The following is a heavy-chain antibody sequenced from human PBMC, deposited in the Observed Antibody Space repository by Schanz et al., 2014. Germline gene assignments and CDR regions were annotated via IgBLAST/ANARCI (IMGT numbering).Heavy chain of an antibody. CDR1: GYTFTGHY. J-gene: IGHJ6*02. CDR3: ARDGHSSNWRSYYYYGMDV. V-gene: IGHV1-2*06. D-gene: IGHD6-13*01. Sequence: QVQLLQSGAEVKKPGASVKVSCKASGYTFTGHYMHWVRQAPGQGLEWMGRINPNSGGTNYAQKFQGRVTMTWDTSTSTAYMELRRLRSDDTAIYYCARDGHSSNWRSYYYYGMDVWGQGTTVTVSS. CDR2: INPNSGGT.